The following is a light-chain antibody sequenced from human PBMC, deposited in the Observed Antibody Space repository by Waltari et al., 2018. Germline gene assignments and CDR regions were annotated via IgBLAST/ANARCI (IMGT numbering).Light chain of an antibody. V-gene: IGLV2-14*01. J-gene: IGLJ3*02. CDR1: SSDVGGYNY. CDR3: SSYTSSSTWV. Sequence: QSALTQPASVSGSPGQPITISCTGSSSDVGGYNYVSWYQQYAGKAPKLMIYDVSKRPSVVSNRFSGSKSGNTASLTISGLQAYDEADYYCSSYTSSSTWVFGGGTKLTVL. CDR2: DVS.